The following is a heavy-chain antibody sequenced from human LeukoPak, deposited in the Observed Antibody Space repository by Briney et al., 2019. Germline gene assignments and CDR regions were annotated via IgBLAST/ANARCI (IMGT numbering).Heavy chain of an antibody. CDR2: IYTSGST. CDR1: GGSISSYY. J-gene: IGHJ4*02. D-gene: IGHD3-22*01. Sequence: MASETLSLTCTVSGGSISSYYWSWIRQPAGKGLEWIGRIYTSGSTNYNPSLKSRVTMSVDTSKNQFSLKLSSVTAADTAVYYCAREYYYDSSGYLFDYWGQGTLVTISS. CDR3: AREYYYDSSGYLFDY. V-gene: IGHV4-4*07.